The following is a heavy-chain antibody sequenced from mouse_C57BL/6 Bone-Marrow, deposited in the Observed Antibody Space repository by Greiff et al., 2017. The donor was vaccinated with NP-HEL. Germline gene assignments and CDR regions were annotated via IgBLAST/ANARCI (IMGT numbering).Heavy chain of an antibody. CDR2: IYPGSGST. J-gene: IGHJ4*01. CDR3: ASDGNYCWYAMDY. V-gene: IGHV1-55*01. D-gene: IGHD2-1*01. CDR1: GYTFTSYW. Sequence: QVQLKQPGAELVKPGASVKMSCKASGYTFTSYWITWVKQRPGQGLEWIGDIYPGSGSTNYNGKFKGKATLTADKSSSTAYMQLSSLTSEDSVVYFCASDGNYCWYAMDYWGQGTSVTVSS.